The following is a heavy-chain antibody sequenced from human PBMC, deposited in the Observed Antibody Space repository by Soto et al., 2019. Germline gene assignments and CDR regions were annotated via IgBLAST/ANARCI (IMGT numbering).Heavy chain of an antibody. CDR1: GFTFSSYS. CDR3: ARGSNSGPLDY. CDR2: ISSSSSTI. D-gene: IGHD1-26*01. V-gene: IGHV3-48*02. Sequence: EVQLVESGGGLVQPGGSLRLSCAASGFTFSSYSMNWVRQAPGKGLEWVSYISSSSSTIYYADSVKGRFTISRDNAKNSLYLQMNILRDEDTAVYYCARGSNSGPLDYWGPGTLVTVSS. J-gene: IGHJ4*02.